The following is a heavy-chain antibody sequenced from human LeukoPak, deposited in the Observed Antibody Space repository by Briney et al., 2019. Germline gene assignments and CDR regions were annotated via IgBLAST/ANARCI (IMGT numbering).Heavy chain of an antibody. D-gene: IGHD6-19*01. CDR3: ARDSTPYSSGWYRDAFDI. CDR1: GGSISSYY. CDR2: IYYSGST. Sequence: SETLSLTCTVSGGSISSYYWSWIRQPRGKGLEWIGYIYYSGSTNYNPSLTSRVTMSVDTSKNQFSLKLSSVTAADTAVYYCARDSTPYSSGWYRDAFDIWGQGTMVTVSS. V-gene: IGHV4-59*01. J-gene: IGHJ3*02.